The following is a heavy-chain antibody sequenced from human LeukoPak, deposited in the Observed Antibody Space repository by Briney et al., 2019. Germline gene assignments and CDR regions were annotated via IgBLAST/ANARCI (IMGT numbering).Heavy chain of an antibody. V-gene: IGHV3-23*01. CDR1: GFTFSSHG. Sequence: PGGSLRLSCAASGFTFSSHGMSWVRQAPGKGLEWVSAISGSGGSTYYADSVKGRFTISRDNSKNTLYLQMNSLRAEDTAVYYCARDPRDYYYMDVWGKGTTVTVSS. CDR3: ARDPRDYYYMDV. D-gene: IGHD3-10*01. J-gene: IGHJ6*03. CDR2: ISGSGGST.